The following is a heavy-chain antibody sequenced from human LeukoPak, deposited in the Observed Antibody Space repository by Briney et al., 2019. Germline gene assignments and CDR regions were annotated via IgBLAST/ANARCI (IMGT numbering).Heavy chain of an antibody. D-gene: IGHD1-26*01. CDR1: GFTVSSNY. V-gene: IGHV3-7*01. CDR2: IKQDGSEK. Sequence: PGGSLRLSCAASGFTVSSNYMSWVRQAPGKGLEWVANIKQDGSEKYYVGSVKGRFTISRDNAKNSLYLQMNSLRAEDTAVYYCARDCLLRSYSDYFDYWGQGTLVTVSS. J-gene: IGHJ4*02. CDR3: ARDCLLRSYSDYFDY.